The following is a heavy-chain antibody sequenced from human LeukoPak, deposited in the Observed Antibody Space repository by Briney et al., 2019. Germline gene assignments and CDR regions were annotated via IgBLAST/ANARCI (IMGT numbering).Heavy chain of an antibody. J-gene: IGHJ4*02. D-gene: IGHD4-11*01. Sequence: ASVKVSCKASGGTFSSYAISWVRQAPGQGLGWMGGIIPIFGTANYAQKFQGRVTITADESTSTAYMELSSLRSEDTAVYYCARGSGNYGEGMGDYWGQGTLVTVSS. CDR1: GGTFSSYA. CDR3: ARGSGNYGEGMGDY. CDR2: IIPIFGTA. V-gene: IGHV1-69*01.